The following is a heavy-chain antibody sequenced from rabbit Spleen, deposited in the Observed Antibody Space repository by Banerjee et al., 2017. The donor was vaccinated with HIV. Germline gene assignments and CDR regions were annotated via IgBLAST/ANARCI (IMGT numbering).Heavy chain of an antibody. CDR1: GFSFNSGYD. CDR2: IYTGSGST. J-gene: IGHJ6*01. V-gene: IGHV1S40*01. CDR3: ARDTSSSFSSYGMDL. D-gene: IGHD1-1*01. Sequence: QSLEESGGDLVKPGASLTLTCKASGFSFNSGYDMCWVRQAPGKGLEWIACIYTGSGSTYYASWVNGRFTISKTSSTTVTLQMTRLTAADTATYFCARDTSSSFSSYGMDLWGPGTLVTVS.